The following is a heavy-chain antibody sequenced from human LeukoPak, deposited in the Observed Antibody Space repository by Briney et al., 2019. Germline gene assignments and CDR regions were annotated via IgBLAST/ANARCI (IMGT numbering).Heavy chain of an antibody. J-gene: IGHJ6*02. Sequence: GGSLRLSWAASGFTFSSYSMNWVRQAPGKGLELVSYISSSSSTIYYADSVKGRFTISRDNAKNSLYLQMNSLRDEDTAVYYCARDKLLWFGESLLYYYYGMDVWGQGTTVTVSS. D-gene: IGHD3-10*01. CDR3: ARDKLLWFGESLLYYYYGMDV. CDR2: ISSSSSTI. V-gene: IGHV3-48*02. CDR1: GFTFSSYS.